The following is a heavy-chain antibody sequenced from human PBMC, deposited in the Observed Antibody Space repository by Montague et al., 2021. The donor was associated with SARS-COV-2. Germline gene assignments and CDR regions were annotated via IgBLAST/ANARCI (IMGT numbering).Heavy chain of an antibody. CDR2: IYYSGST. J-gene: IGHJ3*02. CDR3: ATQALTRYCTSTTCFGAAFDI. V-gene: IGHV4-59*08. CDR1: GVSISSYY. D-gene: IGHD2-2*01. Sequence: SETLSLTCTVSGVSISSYYWTWIRQPPGKGLEWIGFIYYSGSTYYNPSLKGRVTISVDTSKNQFSLKLSSVTAADTAVCYCATQALTRYCTSTTCFGAAFDIWGQGTMVTVSS.